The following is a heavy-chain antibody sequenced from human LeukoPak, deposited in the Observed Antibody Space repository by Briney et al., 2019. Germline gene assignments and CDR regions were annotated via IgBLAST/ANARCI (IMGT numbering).Heavy chain of an antibody. CDR2: MNPNSGNT. CDR1: GYTFTSYD. Sequence: ASVKVSCKASGYTFTSYDINWVRQATGQGLEWMGWMNPNSGNTGYAQKFQGRVTMTRNTSISTAYMELSSLRSEDTAVYYCARGKAQFWNYYYGMDVWGQGTTVTVSS. V-gene: IGHV1-8*01. D-gene: IGHD3-3*01. CDR3: ARGKAQFWNYYYGMDV. J-gene: IGHJ6*02.